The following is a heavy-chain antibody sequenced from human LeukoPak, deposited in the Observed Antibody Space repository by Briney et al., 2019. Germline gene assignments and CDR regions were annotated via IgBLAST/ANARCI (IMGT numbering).Heavy chain of an antibody. CDR3: ARTILGADDAFDI. Sequence: PSETLSLTCTVSGGSISSSSYYWGWIRQPPGKGLEWIGSIYYSGSTYYNPSLKSRVTISVDTSKNQFSLKLSSVTAADTAVYYCARTILGADDAFDIWGQGTMVTVSS. CDR2: IYYSGST. V-gene: IGHV4-39*07. CDR1: GGSISSSSYY. D-gene: IGHD3-16*01. J-gene: IGHJ3*02.